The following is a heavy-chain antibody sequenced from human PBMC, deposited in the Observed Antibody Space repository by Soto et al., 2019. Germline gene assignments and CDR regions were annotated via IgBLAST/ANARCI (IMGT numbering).Heavy chain of an antibody. J-gene: IGHJ4*02. D-gene: IGHD3-16*01. CDR3: ARGLLGGAAN. Sequence: QVQLQQWGAGLAKPSETLSLTCAVYGGSFSGYYWSWIRQPPGKGLEWIGEIDHSGGTNYNPSLKSRVTISVDTSKTQFSLKLTSVTAADTAVYSCARGLLGGAANWGQGTLVAVSS. CDR2: IDHSGGT. V-gene: IGHV4-34*01. CDR1: GGSFSGYY.